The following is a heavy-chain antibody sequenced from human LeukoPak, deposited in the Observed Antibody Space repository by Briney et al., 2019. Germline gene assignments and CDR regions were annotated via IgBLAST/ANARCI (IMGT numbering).Heavy chain of an antibody. CDR3: ARLAVAGTGPSNYFDY. V-gene: IGHV5-51*01. CDR2: IYPGDSDT. D-gene: IGHD6-19*01. CDR1: GYSFTSYW. J-gene: IGHJ4*02. Sequence: GESLKISCKGSGYSFTSYWIGWVRQMPGKGLEWMGIIYPGDSDTRYSPSFQGQVTISADKSISTAYLQWSSLKASDTAMYYCARLAVAGTGPSNYFDYWGQGTLVTVSS.